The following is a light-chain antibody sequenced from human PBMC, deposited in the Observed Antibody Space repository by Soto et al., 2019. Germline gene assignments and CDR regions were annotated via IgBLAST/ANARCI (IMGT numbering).Light chain of an antibody. CDR2: GAS. CDR3: QQYGNTHLT. CDR1: QNVARNY. V-gene: IGKV3-20*01. J-gene: IGKJ4*01. Sequence: ENVLSQSPGTLSLSPGESATLSCRASQNVARNYLAWFQQRPGQAPRLLIYGASSRATGIPDRFSGSGSGTDFTLTISRLEPEDFAVYYCQQYGNTHLTFGGGTKVDIK.